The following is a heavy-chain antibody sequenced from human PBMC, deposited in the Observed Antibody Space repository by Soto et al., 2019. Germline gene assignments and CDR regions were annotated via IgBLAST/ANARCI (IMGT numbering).Heavy chain of an antibody. V-gene: IGHV5-51*01. Sequence: PGESLKISCKASGYSFTIYWIGWVRQMPGKGLEWMGIIYPGDSDTRYSPSFQGQVTISADKSISTPYLQWSSLKASDTAIYYCARGNTAMAFDYWGQGNLVTVSS. J-gene: IGHJ4*02. D-gene: IGHD5-18*01. CDR3: ARGNTAMAFDY. CDR1: GYSFTIYW. CDR2: IYPGDSDT.